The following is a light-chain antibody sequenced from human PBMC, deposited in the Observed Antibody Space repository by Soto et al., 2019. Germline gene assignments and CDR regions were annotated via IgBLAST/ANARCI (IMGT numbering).Light chain of an antibody. CDR1: QSVSSGY. V-gene: IGKV3-20*01. CDR2: GAS. CDR3: QQYGRSPGT. Sequence: EIVLTQSPGTLSLSPEERATLSCRASQSVSSGYLAWYQQNPGQAPRLLIYGASNRATGIPDRFSGSGSGTDFTLSISRLEPEDFAVYYCQQYGRSPGTFGQGTKVDIK. J-gene: IGKJ1*01.